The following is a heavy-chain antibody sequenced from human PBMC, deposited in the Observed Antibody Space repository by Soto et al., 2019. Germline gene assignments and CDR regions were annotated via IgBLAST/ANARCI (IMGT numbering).Heavy chain of an antibody. CDR3: ARLRNSSSWYGFDY. CDR1: GYTFTSYG. D-gene: IGHD6-13*01. V-gene: IGHV1-18*04. Sequence: ASVKVSCKASGYTFTSYGISWVRQAPGQGLEWMGWISAYNGNTNYAQKLQGRVTMTTDTSTSTAYMELRSLRSDDTAVYYCARLRNSSSWYGFDYWGQGTLVTVSS. J-gene: IGHJ4*02. CDR2: ISAYNGNT.